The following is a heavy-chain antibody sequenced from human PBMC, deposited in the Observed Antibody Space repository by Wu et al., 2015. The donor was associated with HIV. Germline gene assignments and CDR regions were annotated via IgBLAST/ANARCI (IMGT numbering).Heavy chain of an antibody. D-gene: IGHD2-21*02. CDR1: RDTFNKYA. J-gene: IGHJ6*02. CDR3: ARWAVAVTAHNYGMDV. Sequence: QVQLVQSGAEVKKPGSSMKISCKASRDTFNKYAITWVRQAPGQGLEYMGGLIPIFGTPKYAQKFQGRVTITAAASTSTSFLELRSLRSEDTAVYYCARWAVAVTAHNYGMDVWGQGTTVTVSS. CDR2: LIPIFGTP. V-gene: IGHV1-69*12.